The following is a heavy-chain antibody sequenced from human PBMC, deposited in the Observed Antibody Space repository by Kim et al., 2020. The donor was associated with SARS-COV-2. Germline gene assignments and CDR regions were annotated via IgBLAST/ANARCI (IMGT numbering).Heavy chain of an antibody. J-gene: IGHJ5*02. V-gene: IGHV5-51*01. CDR2: IYPAESEI. D-gene: IGHD3-9*01. CDR3: SRGLTAYFKGPNWFDP. Sequence: GESLKISCKGSGYTFADYWIGWVRQMPGKGLEWMGLIYPAESEIRYSPSFQGQVTISADKSIDTAYLQWSSLKASDTAMYYCSRGLTAYFKGPNWFDPWG. CDR1: GYTFADYW.